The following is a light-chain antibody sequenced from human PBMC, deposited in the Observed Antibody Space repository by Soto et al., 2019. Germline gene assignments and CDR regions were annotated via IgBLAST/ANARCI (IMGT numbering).Light chain of an antibody. CDR2: EDN. Sequence: NFMLTQPHSVSESPGKTVTISCTGSSGSIASNYVQWYQQRPGSAPTTVIYEDNQRPSGVPDRFSGSIDRSSNSAALTISGRKTEDEADYYCQSYDSSTVVFGGGTKVTVL. CDR3: QSYDSSTVV. V-gene: IGLV6-57*02. J-gene: IGLJ2*01. CDR1: SGSIASNY.